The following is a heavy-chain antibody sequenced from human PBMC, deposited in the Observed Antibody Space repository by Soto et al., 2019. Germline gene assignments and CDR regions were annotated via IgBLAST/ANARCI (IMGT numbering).Heavy chain of an antibody. CDR3: ARSQGSSTSLEIYYYYYYGMDV. V-gene: IGHV1-69*01. D-gene: IGHD2-2*01. CDR2: IIPISETT. J-gene: IGHJ6*02. CDR1: GGTFSSYA. Sequence: QVQLVQSGAEVKKPGSSVKVSCKASGGTFSSYAISWVRQAPGQGLEWMGGIIPISETTNYAQKFQGRVTMTADESKITAYMELSSLRSEDTAVYYCARSQGSSTSLEIYYYYYYGMDVWGQGTTVTVSS.